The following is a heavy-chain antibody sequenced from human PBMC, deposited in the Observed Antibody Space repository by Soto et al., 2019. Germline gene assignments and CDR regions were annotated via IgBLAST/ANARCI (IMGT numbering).Heavy chain of an antibody. CDR2: ISSSSSYT. CDR1: GFTFVDYA. D-gene: IGHD3-22*01. CDR3: ASGLYDSSGYYLIAEDAFDI. Sequence: AGSLRLSCAASGFTFVDYAMHWVRQAPGKGLEWVSYISSSSSYTNYADSVKGRFTISRDNAKNSLYLQMNSLRAEDTAVYYCASGLYDSSGYYLIAEDAFDIWGQGTMVTVSS. V-gene: IGHV3-11*03. J-gene: IGHJ3*02.